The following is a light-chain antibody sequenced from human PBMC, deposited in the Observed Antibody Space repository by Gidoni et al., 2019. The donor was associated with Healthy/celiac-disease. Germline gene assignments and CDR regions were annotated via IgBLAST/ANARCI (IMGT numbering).Light chain of an antibody. V-gene: IGKV1-33*01. CDR3: QQYDKLSLT. Sequence: DIQMTQSPSSLSASVGDRVTITCQARQDISNYLNWYQQKPGKAPKLLIYEASNLETGVPSRCSGSGSGTDFTFTISSLQPEDIATYYCQQYDKLSLTFGGGTKVEIK. J-gene: IGKJ4*01. CDR2: EAS. CDR1: QDISNY.